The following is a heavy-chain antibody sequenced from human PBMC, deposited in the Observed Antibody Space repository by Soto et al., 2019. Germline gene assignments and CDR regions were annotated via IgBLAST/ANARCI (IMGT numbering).Heavy chain of an antibody. V-gene: IGHV1-18*01. CDR2: ISAYNGNT. CDR1: GYTLANYA. CDR3: ARDPPPPDY. Sequence: QVQLVQSGAEVKKPGASVKVSCKASGYTLANYAISWMRQAPGQGLEWMGWISAYNGNTNYAQKLQGRVTMTTDTSTSTPYMELRSLRSDDTAMYYCARDPPPPDYWGQGTLVTVSS. J-gene: IGHJ4*02.